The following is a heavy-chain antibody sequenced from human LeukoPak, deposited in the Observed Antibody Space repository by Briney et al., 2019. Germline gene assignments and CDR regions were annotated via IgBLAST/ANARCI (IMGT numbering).Heavy chain of an antibody. D-gene: IGHD3-9*01. CDR1: GFIFRNYA. J-gene: IGHJ4*02. V-gene: IGHV3-23*01. Sequence: GGSLRLSCAASGFIFRNYAMSWVRQAPGKGLEWVSAITGSGDTTYYADSVKGRFTISRDNSKNTLYVEMNTLRAEDTAVYYCAKWGDYDILAGYYVSDFWGQGALVTVSS. CDR3: AKWGDYDILAGYYVSDF. CDR2: ITGSGDTT.